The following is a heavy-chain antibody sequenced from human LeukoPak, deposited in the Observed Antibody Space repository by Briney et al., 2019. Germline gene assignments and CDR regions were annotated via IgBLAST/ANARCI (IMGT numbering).Heavy chain of an antibody. J-gene: IGHJ5*02. V-gene: IGHV3-23*01. Sequence: GGPLRLSCAASGFTFLTYAMAWVRQAPEKGLEWVSSISGGAAGTYYAPSVKGRFTVSRDNDKNALYLQMDDVTAADTALYYCARVRGVGTHIWLLPWNLWGQGTLVSVSS. CDR3: ARVRGVGTHIWLLPWNL. CDR1: GFTFLTYA. D-gene: IGHD2-21*02. CDR2: ISGGAAGT.